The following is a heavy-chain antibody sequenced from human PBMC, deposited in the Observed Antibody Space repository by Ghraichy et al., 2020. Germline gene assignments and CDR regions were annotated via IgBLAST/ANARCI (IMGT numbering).Heavy chain of an antibody. D-gene: IGHD3-10*01. J-gene: IGHJ4*02. V-gene: IGHV4-4*02. Sequence: SETLSLTCGVSGASIRSDNWWSWVRQPPGKGLEWIGEVSHTGNTNYNPSPKTRVSISVDRSKNRFSLRLNSMTAADTAVYYCARVVFGEYQEFDVWGQGTLVTVSS. CDR3: ARVVFGEYQEFDV. CDR2: VSHTGNT. CDR1: GASIRSDNW.